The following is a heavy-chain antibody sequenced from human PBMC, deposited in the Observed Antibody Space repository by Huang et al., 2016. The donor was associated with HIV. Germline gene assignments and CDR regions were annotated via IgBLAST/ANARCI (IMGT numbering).Heavy chain of an antibody. D-gene: IGHD3-10*01. CDR1: GYTFISYD. J-gene: IGHJ6*03. Sequence: QVQLVQSGAEVKKPGASVKVSCKASGYTFISYDIHWVRQATGQGLEGMGWMKPNSGSTGYSQKIQTRITITRNTSISTAYMELSSLRSEDTAVYYCARGDYYGSANFRRHPYYYYYSMDVWGKGTTVTVSS. V-gene: IGHV1-8*03. CDR2: MKPNSGST. CDR3: ARGDYYGSANFRRHPYYYYYSMDV.